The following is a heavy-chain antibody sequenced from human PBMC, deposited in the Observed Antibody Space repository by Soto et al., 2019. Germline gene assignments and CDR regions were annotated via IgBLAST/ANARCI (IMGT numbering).Heavy chain of an antibody. D-gene: IGHD2-15*01. CDR1: GGTFSSYA. Sequence: QVQLVQSGAEVKKPGSSVKVSCKASGGTFSSYAISWVRQAPGQGLEWMGGLIPIFGTANYAQKFQGRVTITADESTSTAYMELSSLRSEETAVYYCARERTKYLVVVAATGYYGMDVWGQGTTVTVTS. V-gene: IGHV1-69*01. CDR2: LIPIFGTA. CDR3: ARERTKYLVVVAATGYYGMDV. J-gene: IGHJ6*02.